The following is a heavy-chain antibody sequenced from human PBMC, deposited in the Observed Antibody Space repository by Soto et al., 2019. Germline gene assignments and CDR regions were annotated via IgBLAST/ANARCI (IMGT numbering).Heavy chain of an antibody. J-gene: IGHJ4*02. V-gene: IGHV1-3*01. Sequence: VASVKVSCKASGYTFTSYAMHWVRQAPGQRLEWMGWINAGNGHTKYSQKFQGRVTITRDTSASTAYMDLSSLRSEDTAVYYCARGPGGPDGPGDYWGQGTLVTVSS. CDR1: GYTFTSYA. D-gene: IGHD2-15*01. CDR3: ARGPGGPDGPGDY. CDR2: INAGNGHT.